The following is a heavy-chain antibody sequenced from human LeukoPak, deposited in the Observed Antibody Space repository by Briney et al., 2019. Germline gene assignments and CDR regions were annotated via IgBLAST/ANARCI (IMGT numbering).Heavy chain of an antibody. V-gene: IGHV4-59*01. J-gene: IGHJ4*02. CDR3: AREGRQDYVYFDC. CDR1: GDSISSYY. Sequence: SETLSLTCTVSGDSISSYYWSWIRQPPGKGPEWMGYINYSGNTNYNPSLKSRVTISVDTSKNQFSLRLTSVTAADTAVYYCAREGRQDYVYFDCWGQGTLVTVSS. D-gene: IGHD4-17*01. CDR2: INYSGNT.